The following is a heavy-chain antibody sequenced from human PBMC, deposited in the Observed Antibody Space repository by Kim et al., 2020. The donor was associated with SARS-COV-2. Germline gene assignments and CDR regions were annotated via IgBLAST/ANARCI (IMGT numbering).Heavy chain of an antibody. CDR3: SMALYGSRSYYLGY. V-gene: IGHV4-4*02. D-gene: IGHD3-10*01. Sequence: SETLSLTCAVSGGSISSSNWWSWVRQSPGKGLEWIGEIFHTGGTNYNPSLKGRVSMAVDKSKNQFSLKMKSVTAADTAVYYCSMALYGSRSYYLGYWVQGTLVSVSS. CDR1: GGSISSSNW. CDR2: IFHTGGT. J-gene: IGHJ4*02.